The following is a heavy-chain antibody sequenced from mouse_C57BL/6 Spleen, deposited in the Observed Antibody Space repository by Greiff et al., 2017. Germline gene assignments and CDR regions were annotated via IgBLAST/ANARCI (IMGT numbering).Heavy chain of an antibody. D-gene: IGHD1-1*01. V-gene: IGHV14-2*01. Sequence: VHVKQSGAELVKPGASVKLSCTASGFNIKAYYMHWVKQRTEQGLEWIGRIAPEDGETKYAPKFQDKATISADTSSNTAYLQLSILTSEDTAVYYCAEGSSYVRFGDWGKGPTLTVSS. CDR2: IAPEDGET. CDR1: GFNIKAYY. J-gene: IGHJ2*01. CDR3: AEGSSYVRFGD.